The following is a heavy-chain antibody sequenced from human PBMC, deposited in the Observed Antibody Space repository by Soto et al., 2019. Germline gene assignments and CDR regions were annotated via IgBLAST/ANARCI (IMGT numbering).Heavy chain of an antibody. D-gene: IGHD4-17*01. CDR2: INHSGST. CDR1: GGSFSGYY. CDR3: ARGRATVTTKRADPWWRGYFQH. Sequence: QVQLQQWGAGLLKPSETLSLTCAVYGGSFSGYYWSWIRQPPGKGLEWIGEINHSGSTNYNPSLKSRVTISVDTSKNQSSLKLSSVTAADTAVYYCARGRATVTTKRADPWWRGYFQHWGQGTLVTVSS. V-gene: IGHV4-34*01. J-gene: IGHJ1*01.